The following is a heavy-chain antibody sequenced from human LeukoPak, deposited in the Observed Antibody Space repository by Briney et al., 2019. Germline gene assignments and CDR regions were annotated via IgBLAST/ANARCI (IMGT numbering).Heavy chain of an antibody. CDR1: GGSISSYY. CDR2: IYYSGST. D-gene: IGHD6-13*01. V-gene: IGHV4-59*08. CDR3: ARLGEVSSSWDQYGMDV. Sequence: SGTLSLTCTVSGGSISSYYWSWIRQPPGKGLEWIGYIYYSGSTNYNPSLTSRVTISEDTSKKKFSLKLSSVTAADTAVYYCARLGEVSSSWDQYGMDVWGQGTTVTVSS. J-gene: IGHJ6*02.